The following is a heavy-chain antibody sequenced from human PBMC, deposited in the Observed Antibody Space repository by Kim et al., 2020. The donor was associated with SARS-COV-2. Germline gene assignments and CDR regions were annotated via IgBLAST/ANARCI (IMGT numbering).Heavy chain of an antibody. CDR3: VRSSGWYDAFDI. J-gene: IGHJ3*02. V-gene: IGHV6-1*01. Sequence: DYAVSVKSRITINPDTYKNQFSLQLNSVTPEDAAVYYCVRSSGWYDAFDIWGQGTMVTVSS. D-gene: IGHD6-19*01.